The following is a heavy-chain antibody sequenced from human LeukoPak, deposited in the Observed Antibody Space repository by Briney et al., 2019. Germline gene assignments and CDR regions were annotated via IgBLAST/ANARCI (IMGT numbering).Heavy chain of an antibody. CDR3: ARGTVAGTTRFDY. D-gene: IGHD6-13*01. J-gene: IGHJ4*02. CDR2: ISGGSSTI. CDR1: GFTFSSYS. Sequence: PGGSLRLFCAASGFTFSSYSMNWVRQAPGKGLEWVSYISGGSSTIYYADSVKGRFTISRDNAKNSLYLQMNSLRDEDTAVYYCARGTVAGTTRFDYWGQGTLVTVSS. V-gene: IGHV3-48*02.